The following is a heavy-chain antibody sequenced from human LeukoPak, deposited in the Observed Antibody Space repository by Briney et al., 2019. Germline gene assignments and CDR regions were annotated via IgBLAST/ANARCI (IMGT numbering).Heavy chain of an antibody. CDR3: AREPGWTIAARPFDY. J-gene: IGHJ4*02. D-gene: IGHD6-6*01. V-gene: IGHV4-34*01. Sequence: PSETLSLTCGVYGSFFSGYYWSWIRQPPGKGLEWIGEINHSGSTNYNASLKSRVTISVDTSRKQFSLKLSSVTAADSAMYYCAREPGWTIAARPFDYCGQGTLATVSS. CDR2: INHSGST. CDR1: GSFFSGYY.